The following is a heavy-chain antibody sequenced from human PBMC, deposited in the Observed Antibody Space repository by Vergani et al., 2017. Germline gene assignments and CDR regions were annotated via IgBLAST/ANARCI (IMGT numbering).Heavy chain of an antibody. CDR2: IDWDDDK. V-gene: IGHV2-70*01. CDR3: ARIRXYYDSSGHSYYYYGMDV. Sequence: QVTLRESGPALVKPTQTLTLTCTFSGFSLSTSGMCVSWIRQPPGKALEWLALIDWDDDKYYSTSLKTRLTISKDTSKNQVVLTMTNMDPVDTATYYCARIRXYYDSSGHSYYYYGMDVWGQGTTVTVSS. CDR1: GFSLSTSGMC. D-gene: IGHD3-22*01. J-gene: IGHJ6*02.